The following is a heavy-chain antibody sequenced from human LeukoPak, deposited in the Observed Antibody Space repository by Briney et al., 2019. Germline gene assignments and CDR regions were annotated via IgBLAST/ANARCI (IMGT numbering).Heavy chain of an antibody. Sequence: GASVKVSCKASGYTFTAYYMHWVRQAPGQGLEWMGWINPNSGGTNYAQKFQGRVTMTRDTSISTAYMELSRLTSDDTALYYCARYGAYDSSGYYYGHWGQGTPVTVSS. D-gene: IGHD3-22*01. CDR3: ARYGAYDSSGYYYGH. V-gene: IGHV1-2*02. J-gene: IGHJ4*02. CDR1: GYTFTAYY. CDR2: INPNSGGT.